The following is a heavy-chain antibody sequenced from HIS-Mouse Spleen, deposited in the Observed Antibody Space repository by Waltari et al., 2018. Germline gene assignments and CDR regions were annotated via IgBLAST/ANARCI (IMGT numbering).Heavy chain of an antibody. D-gene: IGHD1-26*01. Sequence: EVQLVESGGGLVQPGGSLRLSCAASGFTFSSYSMNWVRQAPGKGVVGVLNISSSGMTLNYADSVKGPCTIAIDNAKNSLYLQMNSLRAEDTAVYYCARGASGSYYLVSVSDYWGQGTLVTVSS. V-gene: IGHV3-48*01. J-gene: IGHJ4*02. CDR2: ISSSGMTL. CDR3: ARGASGSYYLVSVSDY. CDR1: GFTFSSYS.